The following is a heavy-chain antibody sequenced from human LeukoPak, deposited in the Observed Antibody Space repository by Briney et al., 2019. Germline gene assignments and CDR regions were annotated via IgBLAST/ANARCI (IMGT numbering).Heavy chain of an antibody. V-gene: IGHV3-7*01. J-gene: IGHJ4*02. CDR3: ARDSPHNDFWSGYLSYYFDY. CDR2: IKQDGTEK. Sequence: GGSLRLSCAASGLNLTTYAMGWVRQPPGKGLEWVANIKQDGTEKYYVDSVKGRFTISRDNAKNSLYLQMNSLRAEDTAVYYCARDSPHNDFWSGYLSYYFDYWGQGTLVTVSS. CDR1: GLNLTTYA. D-gene: IGHD3-3*01.